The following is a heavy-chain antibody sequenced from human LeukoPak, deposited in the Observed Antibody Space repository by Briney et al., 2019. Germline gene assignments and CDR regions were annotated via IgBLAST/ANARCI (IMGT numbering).Heavy chain of an antibody. CDR1: GYAFINHY. CDR2: INPSGGST. V-gene: IGHV1-46*01. D-gene: IGHD2-15*01. J-gene: IGHJ4*02. Sequence: ASVTVSFKSAGYAFINHYIHWVRQAPGQGLEWMGVINPSGGSTTYAQKFQGRVTMASDTSTSTVYMELSSLRSEDTAVYYCARGGSAASFDYWGQGTLVTVSS. CDR3: ARGGSAASFDY.